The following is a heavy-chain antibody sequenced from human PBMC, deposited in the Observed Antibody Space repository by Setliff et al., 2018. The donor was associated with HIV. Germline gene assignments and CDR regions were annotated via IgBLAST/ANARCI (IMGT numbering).Heavy chain of an antibody. CDR2: IGTYNGDT. CDR3: AREGLWFGDRGYFMDV. Sequence: ASVKVSCKASGYTFTCSGITWVRQAPGQGLEWMGWIGTYNGDTNYAQKFQGRVTMTTDTSTSTAYMELRSLISDDTAVYYCAREGLWFGDRGYFMDVWGTGTAVTVSS. V-gene: IGHV1-18*01. D-gene: IGHD3-10*01. J-gene: IGHJ6*03. CDR1: GYTFTCSG.